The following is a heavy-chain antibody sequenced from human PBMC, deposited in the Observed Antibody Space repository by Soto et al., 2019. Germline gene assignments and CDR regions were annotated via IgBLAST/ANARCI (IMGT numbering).Heavy chain of an antibody. J-gene: IGHJ6*02. CDR2: INHSGST. CDR1: GGSFSGYY. V-gene: IGHV4-34*01. Sequence: SETLSLTCAVYGGSFSGYYWSWIRQPPGKGLEWIGVINHSGSTNYNPSLKSRVTISVDTSKNQFSLKLSSVTAADTAVYYCAREGAMVRGVLYYYYYYGMDVWGQGTTVTVSS. CDR3: AREGAMVRGVLYYYYYYGMDV. D-gene: IGHD3-10*01.